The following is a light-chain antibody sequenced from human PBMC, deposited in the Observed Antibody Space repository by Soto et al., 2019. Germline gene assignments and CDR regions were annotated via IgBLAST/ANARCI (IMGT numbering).Light chain of an antibody. CDR2: KNN. CDR3: AAWDDSLSGVE. V-gene: IGLV1-47*01. Sequence: QSALTQPPSASGTPGQRVFISCSGSSSNIGSNYVYWYQHLPGTAPKLLIYKNNQRPSGVPDRFSGSKSGTSASLAISGLRSEDESDYYCAAWDDSLSGVEFGGGTKLTVL. CDR1: SSNIGSNY. J-gene: IGLJ2*01.